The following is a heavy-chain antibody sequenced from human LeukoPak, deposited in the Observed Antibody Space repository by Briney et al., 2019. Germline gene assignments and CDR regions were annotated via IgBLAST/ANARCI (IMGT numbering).Heavy chain of an antibody. V-gene: IGHV3-23*01. CDR1: GFTFSNYA. CDR3: AKDSAKKYDDY. CDR2: ISGGDGST. D-gene: IGHD2/OR15-2a*01. Sequence: GGSLRLSCAASGFTFSNYAMSWVRQAPGKGLEWVSGISGGDGSTDYADSVKGRFTISRENSKNTLYLQMNSLRAEDTAVYYCAKDSAKKYDDYWGQGTLVTVSS. J-gene: IGHJ4*02.